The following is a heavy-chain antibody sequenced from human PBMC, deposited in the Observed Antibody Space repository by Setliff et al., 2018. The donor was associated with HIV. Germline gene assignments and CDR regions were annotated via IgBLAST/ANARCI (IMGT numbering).Heavy chain of an antibody. V-gene: IGHV1-3*01. D-gene: IGHD3-16*01. CDR1: GYTFTNYG. CDR3: ARIWGIPPLYYFDY. Sequence: ASVKVSCKASGYTFTNYGIHWVRQAPGHSLEWMGFINSGTGNTIYSQKFQGRVTFTRDTSASAAYMDLSSLRSEDTAVYYCARIWGIPPLYYFDYWGQGTLVTVSS. J-gene: IGHJ4*02. CDR2: INSGTGNT.